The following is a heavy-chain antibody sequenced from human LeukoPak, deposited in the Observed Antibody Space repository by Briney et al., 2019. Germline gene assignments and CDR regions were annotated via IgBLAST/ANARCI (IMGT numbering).Heavy chain of an antibody. CDR3: ARDPAIFGVAREYYFDY. J-gene: IGHJ4*02. D-gene: IGHD3-3*01. CDR2: ISGSGGST. V-gene: IGHV3-23*01. Sequence: GGSLRLSCAASGFTFSSYAMSWVRQAPGKGLEWVSAISGSGGSTYYADSVKGRFTISRDNSKNSLYLQMNSLRDEDTAVYYCARDPAIFGVAREYYFDYWGQGTLVTVSS. CDR1: GFTFSSYA.